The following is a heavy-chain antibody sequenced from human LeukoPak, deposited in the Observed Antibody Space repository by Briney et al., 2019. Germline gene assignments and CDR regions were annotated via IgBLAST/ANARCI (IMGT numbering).Heavy chain of an antibody. CDR3: ARYESGRHYFDY. D-gene: IGHD2-8*01. CDR1: GGSISSDY. Sequence: SETLSLTCTVSGGSISSDYWSWIRQPPGKGLEWIGYIYYSGSTNYNPSLKSRVTISVDTSKNQFSLKLSSVTAADTAVYYCARYESGRHYFDYWGQGTLVTVSS. V-gene: IGHV4-59*12. J-gene: IGHJ4*02. CDR2: IYYSGST.